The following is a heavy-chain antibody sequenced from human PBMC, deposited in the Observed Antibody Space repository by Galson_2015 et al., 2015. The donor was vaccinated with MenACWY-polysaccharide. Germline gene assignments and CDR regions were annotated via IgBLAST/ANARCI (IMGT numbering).Heavy chain of an antibody. J-gene: IGHJ4*02. D-gene: IGHD2-8*01. CDR2: IMQDGNEK. CDR1: GSTFSSYW. Sequence: SLRLPCAASGSTFSSYWMCWVRQPPGKRLLWGVNIMQDGNEKYYLDSVKSRFTISRDISKSSLYLQMNSLRAEDTAVYYCARVRMLASFDFWGQGTMVTVSS. CDR3: ARVRMLASFDF. V-gene: IGHV3-7*01.